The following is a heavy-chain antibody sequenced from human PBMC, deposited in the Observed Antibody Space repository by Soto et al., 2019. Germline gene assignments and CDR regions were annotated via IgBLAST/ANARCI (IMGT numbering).Heavy chain of an antibody. CDR2: IYYSGST. CDR3: ARSEGYCTNGVCLNFDY. Sequence: QLQLQESGPGLVKPSETLSLTCTVSGGSISSSSYYWGWIRQPPGKGLEWIGSIYYSGSTYYNPSLKSRVTISVDTSKNQFSLKLSAVTAADTAVYYCARSEGYCTNGVCLNFDYWGQGTLVTVSS. CDR1: GGSISSSSYY. D-gene: IGHD2-8*01. V-gene: IGHV4-39*01. J-gene: IGHJ4*02.